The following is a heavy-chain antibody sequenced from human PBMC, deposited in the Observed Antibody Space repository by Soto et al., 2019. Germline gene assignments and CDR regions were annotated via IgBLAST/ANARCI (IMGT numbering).Heavy chain of an antibody. CDR2: IYHSGTT. CDR1: VDSSIIGYY. Sequence: LSTXSLTCSFSVDSSIIGYYFSWIRQPPGKGLEYIGSIYHSGTTYYNPSLISRVTISVDTSKNQFSLNLRSVTAADSAVYYCARTDNVGYYQHFGQGNMVTVYS. D-gene: IGHD3-3*01. J-gene: IGHJ1*01. V-gene: IGHV4-38-2*01. CDR3: ARTDNVGYYQH.